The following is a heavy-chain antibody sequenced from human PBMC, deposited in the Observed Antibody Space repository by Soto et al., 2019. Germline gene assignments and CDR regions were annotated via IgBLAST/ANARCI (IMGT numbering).Heavy chain of an antibody. CDR1: GFTFSSYS. Sequence: GGSLRLSCAASGFTFSSYSMNWVRQAPGKGLEWVSYISSSSSTIYYADSVKGRFTISRDNAKNSLYLQMNSLRAEDTAVYYCARVRYSSSSYYMDVWGKGTTVTVCS. D-gene: IGHD6-6*01. CDR3: ARVRYSSSSYYMDV. J-gene: IGHJ6*03. V-gene: IGHV3-48*01. CDR2: ISSSSSTI.